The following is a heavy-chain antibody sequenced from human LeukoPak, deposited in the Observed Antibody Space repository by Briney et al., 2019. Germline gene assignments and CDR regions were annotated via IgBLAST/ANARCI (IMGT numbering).Heavy chain of an antibody. CDR1: AGPIRVYY. CDR3: VRHKRWLQSPDAFDI. J-gene: IGHJ3*02. CDR2: IYYSGST. V-gene: IGHV4-59*08. D-gene: IGHD5-24*01. Sequence: PSETLSLICTVSAGPIRVYYWSCIRQPPGRGLEWLGYIYYSGSTIHIPSLRSRVTLSVDMYKSQFSLSLTSVTASDGAVYYCVRHKRWLQSPDAFDIWGQGTMVTVSS.